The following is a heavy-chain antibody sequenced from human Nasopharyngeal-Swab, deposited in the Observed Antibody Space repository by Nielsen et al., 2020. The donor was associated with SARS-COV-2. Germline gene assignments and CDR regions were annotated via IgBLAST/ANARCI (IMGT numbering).Heavy chain of an antibody. Sequence: GESLKISCAASGFTFSSYAMSWVRQAPGKGLEWVSVIYSGGSSTYYADSVKGRFTISRDNSKNTPYLQMNSLRAEDTAVYYCAKDHSPYGSGSYPYYYYGMDVWGQGTTVTVSS. J-gene: IGHJ6*02. CDR2: IYSGGSST. V-gene: IGHV3-23*03. CDR1: GFTFSSYA. CDR3: AKDHSPYGSGSYPYYYYGMDV. D-gene: IGHD3-10*01.